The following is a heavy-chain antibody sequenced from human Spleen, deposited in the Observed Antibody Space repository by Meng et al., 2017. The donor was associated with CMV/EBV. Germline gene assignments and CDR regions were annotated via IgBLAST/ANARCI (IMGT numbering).Heavy chain of an antibody. J-gene: IGHJ6*02. Sequence: GGSLRLSCAASGFTFSSYAMSWVRQAPGKGLEWVSGISGSGGGTYHADSVKGRFIISRDNSKNTLYLHMNSLKIEDTAVYYCARDHRAGYGVFYYGLDVWGQGTTVTVSS. CDR1: GFTFSSYA. CDR2: ISGSGGGT. CDR3: ARDHRAGYGVFYYGLDV. V-gene: IGHV3-23*01. D-gene: IGHD2-15*01.